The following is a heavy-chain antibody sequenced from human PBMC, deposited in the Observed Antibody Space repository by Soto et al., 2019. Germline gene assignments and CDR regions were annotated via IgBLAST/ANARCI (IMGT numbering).Heavy chain of an antibody. D-gene: IGHD2-2*01. CDR1: SGSISSSNW. CDR2: IYQSGST. J-gene: IGHJ5*02. V-gene: IGHV4-4*02. CDR3: AREGGADYCSSTSCYPWGYNWFDP. Sequence: SETLSLTCAVSSGSISSSNWWSWVRQPPGKGLEWIGEIYQSGSTNYNPSLKSRVTISVDKSKNQFSLKLSSVTAADTAVYYCAREGGADYCSSTSCYPWGYNWFDPWGQGTLVTVSS.